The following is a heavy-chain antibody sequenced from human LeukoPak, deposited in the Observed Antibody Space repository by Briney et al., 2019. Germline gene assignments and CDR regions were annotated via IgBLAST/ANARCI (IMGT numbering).Heavy chain of an antibody. CDR3: ESGSGSYGTPYYYMDV. J-gene: IGHJ6*03. CDR2: IYSGGST. Sequence: PGGSLRLSCAASGFTVNMNYVSWVRQAPGKGLEWVSVIYSGGSTYYADSVKGRFTISRDNSKNMLYLQMNSLRAEDTAVYYSESGSGSYGTPYYYMDVWGKGTTVTVSS. V-gene: IGHV3-53*01. D-gene: IGHD3-10*01. CDR1: GFTVNMNY.